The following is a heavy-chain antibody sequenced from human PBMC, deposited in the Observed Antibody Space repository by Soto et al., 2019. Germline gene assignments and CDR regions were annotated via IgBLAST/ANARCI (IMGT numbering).Heavy chain of an antibody. Sequence: SVKVSCKASGGTFSSYTISWVRQAPGQGLEWMGRIIPILGIANYAQKFQGRDTITADKSTSTNYMKLSSLRSENTEVYYCAREPDYYYDSSGYLREASYYYGMDVWG. CDR3: AREPDYYYDSSGYLREASYYYGMDV. CDR2: IIPILGIA. D-gene: IGHD3-22*01. J-gene: IGHJ6*02. V-gene: IGHV1-69*04. CDR1: GGTFSSYT.